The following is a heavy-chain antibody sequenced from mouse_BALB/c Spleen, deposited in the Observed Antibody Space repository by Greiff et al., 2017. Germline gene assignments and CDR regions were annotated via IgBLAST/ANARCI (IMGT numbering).Heavy chain of an antibody. Sequence: EVKVVESGGGLVQPGGSRKLSCAASGFTFSSFGMHWVRQAPEKGLEWVAYISSGSSTIYYADTVKGRFTISRDNPKNTLFLQMTSLRSEDTAMYYCARSRDYGREFAYWGQGTLVTVSA. CDR3: ARSRDYGREFAY. V-gene: IGHV5-17*02. J-gene: IGHJ3*01. D-gene: IGHD1-1*01. CDR1: GFTFSSFG. CDR2: ISSGSSTI.